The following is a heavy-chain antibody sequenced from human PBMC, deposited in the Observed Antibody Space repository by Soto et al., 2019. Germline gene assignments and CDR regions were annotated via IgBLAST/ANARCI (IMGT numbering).Heavy chain of an antibody. CDR2: IYYSGST. D-gene: IGHD2-21*01. J-gene: IGHJ5*02. CDR1: GGSISSYY. CDR3: ARGVVVSDFDP. Sequence: PSETLSLTCTVSGGSISSYYWSWIRQPPGKGLEWIGYIYYSGSTNYNPSLKSRVTISVDTSKNQFSLKLSSVTAADTAVYYCARGVVVSDFDPWGQGTLVTVSS. V-gene: IGHV4-59*01.